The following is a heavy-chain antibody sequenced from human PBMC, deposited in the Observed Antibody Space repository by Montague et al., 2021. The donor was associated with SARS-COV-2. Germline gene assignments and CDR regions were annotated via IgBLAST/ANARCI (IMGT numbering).Heavy chain of an antibody. D-gene: IGHD4-17*01. J-gene: IGHJ4*02. V-gene: IGHV4-39*01. CDR3: ARHPTTVTTFH. Sequence: SETLFLTCTVSGDSITSIIHYWGWIRQPPGKGLEWIASIFYTGTXYYNPSLKSRVTMSLDTSKSQFSLNLTSVTAADTAVYFCARHPTTVTTFHWGQGSLVTVSS. CDR2: IFYTGTX. CDR1: GDSITSIIHY.